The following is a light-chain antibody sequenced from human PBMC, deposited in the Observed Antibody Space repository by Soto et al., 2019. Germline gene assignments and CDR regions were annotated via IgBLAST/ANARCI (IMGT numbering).Light chain of an antibody. CDR3: AVWDDSLRSLL. J-gene: IGLJ2*01. V-gene: IGLV1-47*01. Sequence: QSVLTQPPSASGTPGQTVTISCSGSSSNIGRNHVYWYQHLPGTAPKLLIYRNSGRPSGVPDRVSGSKAGTSASLAISGLRSDDEADYYCAVWDDSLRSLLFGGGTKLTVL. CDR2: RNS. CDR1: SSNIGRNH.